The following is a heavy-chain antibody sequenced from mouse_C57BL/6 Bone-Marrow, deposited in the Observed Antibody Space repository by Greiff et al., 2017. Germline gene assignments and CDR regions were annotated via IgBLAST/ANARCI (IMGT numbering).Heavy chain of an antibody. CDR3: ARGGSSLVAY. Sequence: QVHVKQPGAELVKPGASVKLSCKASGYTFTSYWMHWVKQRPGQGLEWIGMIHPNSGSTNYNEKFKSKATLTVDKSSSTAYMQLSSLTSEDSAVYYCARGGSSLVAYWGQGTLVTVSA. D-gene: IGHD1-1*01. CDR2: IHPNSGST. J-gene: IGHJ3*01. CDR1: GYTFTSYW. V-gene: IGHV1-64*01.